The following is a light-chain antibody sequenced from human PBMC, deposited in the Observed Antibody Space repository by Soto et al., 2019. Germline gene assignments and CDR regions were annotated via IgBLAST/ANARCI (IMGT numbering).Light chain of an antibody. V-gene: IGKV1-39*01. CDR1: QRISYY. CDR3: QQTYSTPYT. Sequence: DIQMTQSPSSLSTSVGDRVTITCRASQRISYYLNWYQQKPGKAPKLLIYAASSLQSGVPSRFSGSGSGTDFTLTISTLEAEDSATYYCQQTYSTPYTFCQGTKLEIK. CDR2: AAS. J-gene: IGKJ2*01.